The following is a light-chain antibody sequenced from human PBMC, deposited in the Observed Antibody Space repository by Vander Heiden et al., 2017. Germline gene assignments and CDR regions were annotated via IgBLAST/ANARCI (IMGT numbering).Light chain of an antibody. CDR3: QQDNKSPPLT. CDR2: GAS. J-gene: IGKJ5*01. Sequence: EIVMTHSPATLSVSPGERATLSCRASQSVSSNLAWYQQKPGQAPRLLIYGASTRDTGIPARFSGSRYGTEFTLTISSLQSEDLPIYYCQQDNKSPPLTFGQWTRLEIK. CDR1: QSVSSN. V-gene: IGKV3-15*01.